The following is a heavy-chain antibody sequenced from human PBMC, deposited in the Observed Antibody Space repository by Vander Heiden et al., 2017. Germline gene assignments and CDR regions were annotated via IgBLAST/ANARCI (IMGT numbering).Heavy chain of an antibody. CDR3: ARYCSSTSCYKFDS. V-gene: IGHV1-8*01. Sequence: HEQLVQSGAEVKKPGAAVQVSCKASGYTFSNYEITWVRQAAGHGLESVGWMDPKTGKTGYAQKFQGRVTMTRNTSISTVYMELSSLRSEDTAVYYCARYCSSTSCYKFDSWGQGTLVSVSS. CDR2: MDPKTGKT. D-gene: IGHD2-2*01. J-gene: IGHJ4*02. CDR1: GYTFSNYE.